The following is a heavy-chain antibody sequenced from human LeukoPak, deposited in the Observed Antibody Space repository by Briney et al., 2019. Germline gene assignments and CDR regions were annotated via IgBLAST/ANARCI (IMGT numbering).Heavy chain of an antibody. J-gene: IGHJ6*02. CDR3: ARHESGYSYGYGYYYYGMDV. D-gene: IGHD5-18*01. CDR2: IYYSGST. V-gene: IGHV4-39*01. Sequence: PSETLSLTCTVSGGSISSYYWGWIRQPPGKGLEWIGSIYYSGSTYYNPSLKSRVTISVDTSKNQFSLKLSSVTAADTAVYYCARHESGYSYGYGYYYYGMDVWGQGTTVTVSS. CDR1: GGSISSYY.